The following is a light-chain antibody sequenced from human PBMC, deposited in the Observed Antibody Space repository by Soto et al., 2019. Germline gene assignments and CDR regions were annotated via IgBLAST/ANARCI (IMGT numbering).Light chain of an antibody. CDR1: SSYIGAGFD. Sequence: QLVLTQPPSVSGAPGQRVTISCTGSSSYIGAGFDIHWYQQLPGTAPKLLMYGNNNRPSGVPDRFSGSKSGTSASLAITGLQAEDEADYYCQSYDSSLSGYVVFGGGTKVTVL. J-gene: IGLJ2*01. CDR2: GNN. CDR3: QSYDSSLSGYVV. V-gene: IGLV1-40*01.